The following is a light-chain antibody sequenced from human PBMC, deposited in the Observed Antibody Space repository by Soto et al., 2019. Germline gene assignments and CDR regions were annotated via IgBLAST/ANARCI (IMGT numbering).Light chain of an antibody. CDR1: QSISSW. CDR3: QQYKSYPRT. Sequence: DIQMTQSPSTLSASVGDRVTITCRASQSISSWLAWYQQKPGKAPNLLIYKASSLESGVPSRFSGSGSGTEFTLTISSLQPDDFATYYCQQYKSYPRTFGGGTKVEIK. CDR2: KAS. V-gene: IGKV1-5*03. J-gene: IGKJ4*01.